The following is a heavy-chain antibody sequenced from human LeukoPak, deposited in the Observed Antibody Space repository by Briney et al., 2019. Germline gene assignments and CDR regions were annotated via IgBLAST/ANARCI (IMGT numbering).Heavy chain of an antibody. CDR1: GGSISSGSYY. CDR2: IYYSGNT. Sequence: PSQTLSLTCTVSGGSISSGSYYWSWLRQPPGKGLEWIGYIYYSGNTHYNPSLKSRVTISVDTSKNQFSLKLSSMTAADTAVYYCARGPYYGSGSYSESYYYYYYMDVWGKGTTVTISS. J-gene: IGHJ6*03. D-gene: IGHD3-10*01. CDR3: ARGPYYGSGSYSESYYYYYYMDV. V-gene: IGHV4-61*01.